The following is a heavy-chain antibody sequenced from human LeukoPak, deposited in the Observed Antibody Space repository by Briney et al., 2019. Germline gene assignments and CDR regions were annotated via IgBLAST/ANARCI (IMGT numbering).Heavy chain of an antibody. CDR3: ARDGSGTGRY. CDR1: GYTFTSYY. D-gene: IGHD2-15*01. Sequence: ASVKLSCKASGYTFTSYYMHWVRHAPAQGLEWMGIINPSGGSTSYARKFKGRVTMTRDTSTSTVYMELSSLRSEDTAVYYCARDGSGTGRYWGQGTLVTVSS. J-gene: IGHJ4*02. V-gene: IGHV1-46*01. CDR2: INPSGGST.